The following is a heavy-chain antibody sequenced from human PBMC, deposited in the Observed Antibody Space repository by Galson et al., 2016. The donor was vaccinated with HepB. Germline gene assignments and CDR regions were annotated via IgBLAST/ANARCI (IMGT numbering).Heavy chain of an antibody. CDR1: GFSFSTYT. D-gene: IGHD1-26*01. CDR2: ISDRSTRT. CDR3: AKLLVGLLGATTYDY. J-gene: IGHJ4*02. Sequence: SLRLSCAASGFSFSTYTMSWVRQAPGKGLEWVSGISDRSTRTNYADSVKGRFTISRDDSKNTLYLHMNRLRAEDTAVNYCAKLLVGLLGATTYDYWGQGTLVTVSS. V-gene: IGHV3-23*01.